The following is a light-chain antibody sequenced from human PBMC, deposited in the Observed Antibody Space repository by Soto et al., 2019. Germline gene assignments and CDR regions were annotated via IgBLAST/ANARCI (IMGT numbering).Light chain of an antibody. CDR3: CSSGGSPTYV. J-gene: IGLJ1*01. Sequence: QSALTQPASVSGSPGQSITISCTGTSRNVGSYKLVSWYQQHPGKAPKLMIFEVNKRPSGVSNRFSGSKSVNTASLTISGLKVEDEADYYCCSSGGSPTYVFGTGTKVTVL. CDR1: SRNVGSYKL. CDR2: EVN. V-gene: IGLV2-23*02.